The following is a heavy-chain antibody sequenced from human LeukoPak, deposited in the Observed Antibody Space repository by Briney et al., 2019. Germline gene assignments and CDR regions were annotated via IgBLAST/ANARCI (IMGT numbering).Heavy chain of an antibody. CDR1: XYTFTXXY. Sequence: VSCXAXXYTFTXXYMHWVRQAPGQGLEWMGIINPSGGSTSYAQKFQGRVTMTRDTSTSTVYMELSSLRSEDTAVYYCARDGVGATAPGVDYWGQGTLVTVSS. CDR2: INPSGGST. CDR3: ARDGVGATAPGVDY. D-gene: IGHD1-26*01. J-gene: IGHJ4*02. V-gene: IGHV1-46*01.